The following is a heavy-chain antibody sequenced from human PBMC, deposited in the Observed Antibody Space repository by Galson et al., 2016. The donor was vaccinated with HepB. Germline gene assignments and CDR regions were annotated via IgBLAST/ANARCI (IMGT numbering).Heavy chain of an antibody. V-gene: IGHV1-3*01. CDR1: GYSFSSFA. Sequence: SVKVSCKASGYSFSSFAIHWVRQAPGQRLEWMGWIHAATGNTKYPQNFQGRVTLTRDTSASTVYMEVSSLRPEDTAFYYWARDKMVNPRGTQWNGMDVWGQGTAITVSS. J-gene: IGHJ6*02. D-gene: IGHD2-8*01. CDR3: ARDKMVNPRGTQWNGMDV. CDR2: IHAATGNT.